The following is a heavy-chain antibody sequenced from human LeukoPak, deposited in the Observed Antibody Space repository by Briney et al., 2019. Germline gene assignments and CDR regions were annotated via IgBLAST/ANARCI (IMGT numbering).Heavy chain of an antibody. Sequence: GGSLRLSCVASGFMFNQYTMHWVRQTPGKGLQWVSFISWDGGSTYYADSVKGRFTISRDNAKNSLYLQMNSLRAGDTAVYYCVREGRSSRWDDWYFDLWGRGTLVTVSS. V-gene: IGHV3-43*01. D-gene: IGHD6-13*01. CDR3: VREGRSSRWDDWYFDL. CDR2: ISWDGGST. J-gene: IGHJ2*01. CDR1: GFMFNQYT.